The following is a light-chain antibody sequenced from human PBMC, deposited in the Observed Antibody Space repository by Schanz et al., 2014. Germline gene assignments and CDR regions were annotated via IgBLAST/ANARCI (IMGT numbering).Light chain of an antibody. V-gene: IGKV1-39*01. Sequence: DIQMTQSPSSLSASVGDRVTITCRASQSISTYLNWYQQKPGKAPKVLIYAASSLQSGVPSRFSGSGSGTDFTLTISSLQPEDFATYYCQQSYSALRTFGQGTKVETK. CDR3: QQSYSALRT. CDR1: QSISTY. CDR2: AAS. J-gene: IGKJ1*01.